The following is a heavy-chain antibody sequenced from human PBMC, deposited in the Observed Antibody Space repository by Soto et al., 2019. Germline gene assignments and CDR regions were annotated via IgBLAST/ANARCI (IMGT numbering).Heavy chain of an antibody. J-gene: IGHJ4*02. V-gene: IGHV3-21*01. D-gene: IGHD1-26*01. CDR2: ISSSSGHI. CDR1: GFTFSSYS. CDR3: TRHWMATREFHX. Sequence: WGSLRLSCAASGFTFSSYSMNWVRQAPGKGLEWVSSISSSSGHIYYAYSLKGRFTISRDNAKNSLYLQMNSLSAEDTAVYYCTRHWMATREFHXWGQGTLLTVSX.